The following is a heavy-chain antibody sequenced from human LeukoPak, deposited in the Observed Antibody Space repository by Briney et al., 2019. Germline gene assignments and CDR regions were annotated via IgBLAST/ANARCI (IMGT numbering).Heavy chain of an antibody. Sequence: SQTLSLTCTVSGGSISSGSYYWSWIRQPAGKGLEWIGRIYTSGSTNYNPSLKSRVTISVDTSKNQFSLKLSSVTAADTAVYYCARGNWSDPWGQGTLVTVSS. CDR2: IYTSGST. CDR1: GGSISSGSYY. CDR3: ARGNWSDP. V-gene: IGHV4-61*02. J-gene: IGHJ5*02.